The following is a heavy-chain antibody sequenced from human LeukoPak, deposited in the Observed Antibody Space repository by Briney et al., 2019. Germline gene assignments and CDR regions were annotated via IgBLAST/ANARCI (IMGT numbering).Heavy chain of an antibody. J-gene: IGHJ3*02. CDR1: GGSFSGYY. CDR2: INHSGST. D-gene: IGHD3-16*01. V-gene: IGHV4-34*01. Sequence: SETLSLTCAVYGGSFSGYYWSWIRQPPGKGPEWIGEINHSGSTNYNPSLKSRVTISVDTSKNQFSLKLSSVTAADTAVYYCAGEDDYVDAFDIWGQGTMVTVSS. CDR3: AGEDDYVDAFDI.